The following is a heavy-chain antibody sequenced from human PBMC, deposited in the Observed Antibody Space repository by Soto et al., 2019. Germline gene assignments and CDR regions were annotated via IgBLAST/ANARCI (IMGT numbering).Heavy chain of an antibody. CDR3: ASSGVLGPFDY. V-gene: IGHV4-39*01. D-gene: IGHD2-8*01. CDR2: IYYSGST. CDR1: GGSISSSSYY. Sequence: PSETLSLTCTVSGGSISSSSYYWGWIRQPPGKGLEWIGSIYYSGSTYYNPSLKSRVTISVDTSKNQFSLKLSSVTAADTAVYYCASSGVLGPFDYWGQGTLVTVSS. J-gene: IGHJ4*02.